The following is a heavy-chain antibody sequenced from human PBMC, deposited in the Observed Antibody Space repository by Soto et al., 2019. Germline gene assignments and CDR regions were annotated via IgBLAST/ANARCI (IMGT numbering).Heavy chain of an antibody. CDR2: IIPIFGTA. Sequence: QVQLVQSGAEVKKPGSSVKVSCKASGGTFSSYAISWVRQAPGQGLEWMGGIIPIFGTANYAQKFQGRVTITADESTSTAYMELSSLRSEDTAVYYCARTSPGGAVAGTGGGYFDYWGQGTLVTVSS. J-gene: IGHJ4*02. D-gene: IGHD6-19*01. CDR3: ARTSPGGAVAGTGGGYFDY. V-gene: IGHV1-69*01. CDR1: GGTFSSYA.